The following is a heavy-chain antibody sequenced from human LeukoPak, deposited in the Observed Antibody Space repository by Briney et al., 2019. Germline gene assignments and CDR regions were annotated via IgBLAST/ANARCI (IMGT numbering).Heavy chain of an antibody. CDR1: GFTFSSYG. CDR3: GKDKERGYSYGFMDV. J-gene: IGHJ6*03. Sequence: GGSLRLSCAASGFTFSSYGIHWVRQAPGKGLEWVAVISYDGSEKYYADSVKGRFTISRDNSKNTLYLQMNSLRAEDTAVYYCGKDKERGYSYGFMDVWGKGTTVTVSS. D-gene: IGHD5-18*01. CDR2: ISYDGSEK. V-gene: IGHV3-33*05.